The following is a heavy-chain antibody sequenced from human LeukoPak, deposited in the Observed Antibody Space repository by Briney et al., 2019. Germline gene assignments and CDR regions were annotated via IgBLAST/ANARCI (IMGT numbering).Heavy chain of an antibody. CDR3: AKDLVRRVIVDAFDI. Sequence: PGGSLRLSCAASGFTFSSSAMSWVRQAPGKGLEWVSAISDSGVSTYYADSVKGRFTISRDNSKNTLYLQMNSLRADDTAVYYCAKDLVRRVIVDAFDIWGQGTMVTVSS. V-gene: IGHV3-23*01. J-gene: IGHJ3*02. CDR2: ISDSGVST. CDR1: GFTFSSSA. D-gene: IGHD3-10*01.